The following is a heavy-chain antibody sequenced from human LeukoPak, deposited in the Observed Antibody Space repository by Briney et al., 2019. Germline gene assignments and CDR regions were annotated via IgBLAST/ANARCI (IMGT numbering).Heavy chain of an antibody. Sequence: GGSLRLSCAASGLSVSSNYMSWVRQAPGKGLEWVSVIYTSGGTYYADSVKGRFTISRDNAKNSLFLQMNSLRAEDTAVYYCARVLERARGDYWGQGTLVTGSS. V-gene: IGHV3-53*01. CDR2: IYTSGGT. CDR3: ARVLERARGDY. D-gene: IGHD1-1*01. CDR1: GLSVSSNY. J-gene: IGHJ4*02.